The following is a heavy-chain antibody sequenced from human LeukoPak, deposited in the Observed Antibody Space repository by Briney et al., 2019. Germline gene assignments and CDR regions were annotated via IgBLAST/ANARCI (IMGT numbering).Heavy chain of an antibody. Sequence: PGGSLRLSCAASGFTFSTYIMNWVRQAPGKGLEWVSYISSSGYIYDADSVKGRFTISRDNAKNSLYLQMNSLRAEDTAVYYCARDSGGVVRYYYYMDVWGKGTTVTVSS. J-gene: IGHJ6*03. D-gene: IGHD3-3*01. V-gene: IGHV3-21*05. CDR1: GFTFSTYI. CDR3: ARDSGGVVRYYYYMDV. CDR2: ISSSGYI.